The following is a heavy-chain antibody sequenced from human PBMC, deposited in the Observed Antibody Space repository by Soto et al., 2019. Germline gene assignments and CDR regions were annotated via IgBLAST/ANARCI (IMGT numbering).Heavy chain of an antibody. CDR2: IRSKADTYAT. CDR3: YRPSCGGDCYPF. Sequence: EVQLVESGGSLVQPGGSLKLSCVASGFTFSGSAMHWVRQASGKGLEWVGRIRSKADTYATAYAASVNGRFIISRDDSKNTAYLQMNSLKTEDTAVYFCYRPSCGGDCYPFWGQGTLVAVSS. V-gene: IGHV3-73*02. CDR1: GFTFSGSA. J-gene: IGHJ4*02. D-gene: IGHD2-21*02.